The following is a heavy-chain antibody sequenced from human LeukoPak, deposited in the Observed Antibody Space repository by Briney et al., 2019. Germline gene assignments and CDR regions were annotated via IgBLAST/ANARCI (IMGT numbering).Heavy chain of an antibody. CDR3: AKVRTVLTPSDPFDY. V-gene: IGHV3-30-3*01. D-gene: IGHD4-23*01. CDR2: ISYDGSND. J-gene: IGHJ4*02. CDR1: GFIFSNYA. Sequence: GRSLRLSCAASGFIFSNYALHGLRQAPGKGLEGVADISYDGSNDYYADSVKGRFPISRDNSRNMLYLQMNSLRAEDTAAYYCAKVRTVLTPSDPFDYWGQGTLDAVSS.